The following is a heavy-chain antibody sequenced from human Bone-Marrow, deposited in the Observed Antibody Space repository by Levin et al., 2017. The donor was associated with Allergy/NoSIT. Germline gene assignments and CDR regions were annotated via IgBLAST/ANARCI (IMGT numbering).Heavy chain of an antibody. J-gene: IGHJ2*01. D-gene: IGHD2-21*02. CDR2: ISGSGGST. CDR1: GFTFSSYA. V-gene: IGHV3-23*01. CDR3: AKGGRGGDCYCLGSMTWYFDL. Sequence: GGSLRLSCAASGFTFSSYAMSWVRQAPGKGLEWVSAISGSGGSTYYADSVKGRFTISRDNSKNTLYLQMNSLRAEDTAVYYCAKGGRGGDCYCLGSMTWYFDLWGRGTLVTVSS.